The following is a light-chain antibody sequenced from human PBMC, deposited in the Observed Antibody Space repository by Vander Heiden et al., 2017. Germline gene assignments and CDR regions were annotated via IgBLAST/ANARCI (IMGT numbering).Light chain of an antibody. J-gene: IGKJ4*01. CDR3: QQYNNWPLT. V-gene: IGKV3D-15*03. Sequence: DIVMTQSPATLSVSLGDRATLSCRASQSIDSNVAWYQRRPGQAPRLLIHDASIRATEIPPRFAGSGSGTEFTLTISILQSEDFAVYYCQQYNNWPLTFGGGTKLEIK. CDR1: QSIDSN. CDR2: DAS.